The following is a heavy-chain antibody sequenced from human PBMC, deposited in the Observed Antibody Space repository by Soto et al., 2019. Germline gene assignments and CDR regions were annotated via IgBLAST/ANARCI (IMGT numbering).Heavy chain of an antibody. D-gene: IGHD2-15*01. CDR2: ISRSWDRT. J-gene: IGHJ4*02. CDR1: GFTFSSYN. Sequence: ESGEGLVQPGGSLRLSCAASGFTFSSYNIHWIRQAPGKGLEFVSAISRSWDRTYYADSVKGRFTISRDNSKNTVWLQMGSLRAEDMAVYYCARARCSSGQCYYFDYWGRGALVSVSS. CDR3: ARARCSSGQCYYFDY. V-gene: IGHV3-64*02.